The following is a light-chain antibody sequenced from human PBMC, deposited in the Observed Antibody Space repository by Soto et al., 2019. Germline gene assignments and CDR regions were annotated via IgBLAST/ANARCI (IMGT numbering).Light chain of an antibody. V-gene: IGKV3-11*01. CDR2: DSA. CDR1: QSVSSY. CDR3: QQRSHWPLT. Sequence: EIVLTQSPATLYLSPGAIATLSCRASQSVSSYLAWYQQKPCQAPRLLIYDSANRATGIPARFSGSGSGTDVTLTISSLEPEDFSVYYCQQRSHWPLTFGQGTRLEIK. J-gene: IGKJ5*01.